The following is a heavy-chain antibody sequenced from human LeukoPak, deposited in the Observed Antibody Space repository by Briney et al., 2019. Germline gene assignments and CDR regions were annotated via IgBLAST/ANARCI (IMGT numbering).Heavy chain of an antibody. J-gene: IGHJ4*02. CDR3: AREITILGVVIGLPGGYFDY. CDR2: IIPIFGTA. CDR1: GGTFSSYA. Sequence: GASVKVSCKASGGTFSSYAISWVRQAPGQGLEWMGGIIPIFGTANYAQKFQGRVTITADKSTSTAYMELSSLRSEDTAVYYCAREITILGVVIGLPGGYFDYWGQGTLVTVSS. V-gene: IGHV1-69*06. D-gene: IGHD3-3*01.